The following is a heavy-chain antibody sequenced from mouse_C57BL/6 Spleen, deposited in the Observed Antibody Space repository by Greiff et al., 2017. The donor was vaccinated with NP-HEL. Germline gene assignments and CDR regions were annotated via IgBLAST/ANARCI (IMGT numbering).Heavy chain of an antibody. CDR3: ATSPITTVVAKGYFDD. J-gene: IGHJ2*01. CDR2: IHPNSGST. CDR1: GYTFTSYW. Sequence: QVQLQQPGAELVKPGASVKLSCKASGYTFTSYWMHWVKQRPGHGLEWIGMIHPNSGSTNYNGKFKSKATLTVDKSSSPAYMQLSSLTSEDSAVYYCATSPITTVVAKGYFDDWGQGTTLTVSS. D-gene: IGHD1-1*01. V-gene: IGHV1-64*01.